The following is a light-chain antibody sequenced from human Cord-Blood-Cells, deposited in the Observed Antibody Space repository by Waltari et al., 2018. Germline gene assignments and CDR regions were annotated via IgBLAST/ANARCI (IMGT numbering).Light chain of an antibody. V-gene: IGLV2-23*01. CDR2: WGR. CDR1: SSDVGSYNL. J-gene: IGLJ2*01. CDR3: CSYAGSSPHVV. Sequence: QSALTQPASVSGSPGQSITISCTGTSSDVGSYNLVYWYQPHPGKAPKPMIYWGRKRPSGVSNRFSGSKSGNTASLTISGLQAEDEADYYCCSYAGSSPHVVFGGGTKLTVL.